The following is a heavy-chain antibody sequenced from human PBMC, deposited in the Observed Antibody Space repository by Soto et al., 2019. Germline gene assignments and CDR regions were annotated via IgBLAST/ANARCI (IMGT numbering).Heavy chain of an antibody. D-gene: IGHD5-12*01. V-gene: IGHV3-48*03. J-gene: IGHJ4*02. CDR3: ARYCSNNLCTGVATRTFDY. CDR2: ISTSGSTV. CDR1: RFTFSTYE. Sequence: PGGSLRLSCAASRFTFSTYEMNWVRQAPGKGLEWVSYISTSGSTVYYADSVKGRFTISRDNTRNSLYLQMNSLRDEDTALYYCARYCSNNLCTGVATRTFDYWGQGTLVTVSS.